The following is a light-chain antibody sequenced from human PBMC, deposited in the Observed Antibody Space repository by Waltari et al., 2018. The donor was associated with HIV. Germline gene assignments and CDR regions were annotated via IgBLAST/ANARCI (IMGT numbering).Light chain of an antibody. CDR1: SSDVGGYNF. CDR2: EVT. J-gene: IGLJ2*01. Sequence: QSALTQPPSASGSPGQSVTISCPGTSSDVGGYNFVSWYQQHPGKAPKLMIFEVTKRPSGVPARFSGSKTGNTASLTVSGLQADDEGDYYCSSYAGGNNLVFGGVTKLTVL. CDR3: SSYAGGNNLV. V-gene: IGLV2-8*01.